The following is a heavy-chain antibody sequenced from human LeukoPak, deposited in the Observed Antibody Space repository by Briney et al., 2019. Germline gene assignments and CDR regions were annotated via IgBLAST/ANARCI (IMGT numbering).Heavy chain of an antibody. CDR3: ARTAIYETPTRFYYFDY. J-gene: IGHJ4*02. Sequence: SETLSLTCTVSGGSISSSSYYWGWIRQPPGKGLEWIGSIYYSGSTYYNPSLKSRVTISVDTSKNQFSLKLSSVTAADTAVYYCARTAIYETPTRFYYFDYWGQGTLVTVSS. CDR1: GGSISSSSYY. CDR2: IYYSGST. D-gene: IGHD5/OR15-5a*01. V-gene: IGHV4-39*01.